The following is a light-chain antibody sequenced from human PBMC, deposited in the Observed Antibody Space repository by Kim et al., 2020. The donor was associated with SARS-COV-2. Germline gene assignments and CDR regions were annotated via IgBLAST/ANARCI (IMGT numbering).Light chain of an antibody. CDR1: KLGDKY. CDR3: QAWDSSTVV. Sequence: VSPGQTATITCSGDKLGDKYACWYQQKPGQSPVLVIYQDSKRPSGIPERFSGSNSGNTATLPISGTQAMDEADYYCQAWDSSTVVFGGGTQLTVL. V-gene: IGLV3-1*01. J-gene: IGLJ2*01. CDR2: QDS.